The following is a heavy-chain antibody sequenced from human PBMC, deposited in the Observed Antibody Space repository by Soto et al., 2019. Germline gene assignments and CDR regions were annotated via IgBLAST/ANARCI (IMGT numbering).Heavy chain of an antibody. CDR1: GFTFSNYA. CDR3: AKDQSAYRLLSPIWFVP. J-gene: IGHJ5*02. Sequence: EVQLLESGGGLVQPGGSLRLSCAASGFTFSNYAMSWVRQAPGKGLERVSGVSGSDDSTYYADSVKGRFTIARGNSKDALYLQLTSLRAEDTAVYYCAKDQSAYRLLSPIWFVPWGQGTLVTVSS. D-gene: IGHD2-2*01. V-gene: IGHV3-23*01. CDR2: VSGSDDST.